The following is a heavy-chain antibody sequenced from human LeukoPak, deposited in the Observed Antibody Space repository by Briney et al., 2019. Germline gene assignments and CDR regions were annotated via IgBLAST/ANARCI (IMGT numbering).Heavy chain of an antibody. CDR1: GYSFTSYW. CDR2: IYPGESDT. CDR3: VRAGAAAMKYYYYYYMDV. V-gene: IGHV5-51*01. D-gene: IGHD2-2*01. J-gene: IGHJ6*03. Sequence: GESLKISCKGSGYSFTSYWSRWVRQMPGKGLEWMGIIYPGESDTRYSPSFHGQVTISADKSISTAYLQWSSLKASDTAMYYCVRAGAAAMKYYYYYYMDVWGKGTTVTVSS.